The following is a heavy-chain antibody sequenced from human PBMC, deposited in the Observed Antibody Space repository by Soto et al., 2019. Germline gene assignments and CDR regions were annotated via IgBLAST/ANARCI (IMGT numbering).Heavy chain of an antibody. CDR2: IWYDGRNK. J-gene: IGHJ4*02. CDR1: GFTFSDYG. CDR3: ATIRPGYSYGLLIDY. V-gene: IGHV3-33*01. D-gene: IGHD5-18*01. Sequence: GGSLRLSCAASGFTFSDYGMHWVRQAPGKGLEWVAVIWYDGRNKYYADSVKGRFTISRDNSKNTLYLQMSSLRAEDTALYYCATIRPGYSYGLLIDYWGQGT.